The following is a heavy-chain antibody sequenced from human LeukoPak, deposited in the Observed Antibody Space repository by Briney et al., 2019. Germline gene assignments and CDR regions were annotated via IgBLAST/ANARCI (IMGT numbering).Heavy chain of an antibody. Sequence: GGSLRLSCVASGFTFSSYTMTWVRQAPGEGLEWVSGISGDSTGTYYADSVKGRFTISRDNPKNTLFLQMNSLRAEDTAVYYCAKKTSYCAGDCFPYYFDYWGRGTLVTVSS. V-gene: IGHV3-23*01. CDR2: ISGDSTGT. CDR3: AKKTSYCAGDCFPYYFDY. D-gene: IGHD2-21*02. CDR1: GFTFSSYT. J-gene: IGHJ4*02.